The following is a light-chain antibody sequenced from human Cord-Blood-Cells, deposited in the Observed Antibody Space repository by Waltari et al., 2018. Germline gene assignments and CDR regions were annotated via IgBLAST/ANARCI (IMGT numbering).Light chain of an antibody. CDR3: QQRSNWLWT. J-gene: IGKJ1*01. Sequence: DIVMTQSPDSLAVSPGERATINCKSSQSVLYSSNNKNYLAWYQQKPGQPPKLLIYWASTRESGVPDRFSGSGSGTDFTLTISSLEPEDFAVYYCQQRSNWLWTFGQGTKVEIK. V-gene: IGKV4-1*01. CDR1: QSVLYSSNNKNY. CDR2: WAS.